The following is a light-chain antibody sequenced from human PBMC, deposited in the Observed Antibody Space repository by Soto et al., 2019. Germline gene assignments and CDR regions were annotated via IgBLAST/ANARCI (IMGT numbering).Light chain of an antibody. CDR1: PGISSY. J-gene: IGKJ3*01. Sequence: AIRMTQSPSSFSASTGDRVTITCRASPGISSYLAWYQQKPGKAPKLLIYAASTWQSGVPSRFSGSGSGTDFTLTISCLQSEDFATYYCQQYYSYPFTFGPGTQVDIK. CDR2: AAS. V-gene: IGKV1-8*01. CDR3: QQYYSYPFT.